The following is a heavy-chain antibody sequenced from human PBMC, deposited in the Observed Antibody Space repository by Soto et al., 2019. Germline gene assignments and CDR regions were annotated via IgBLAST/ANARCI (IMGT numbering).Heavy chain of an antibody. CDR3: ARGPGNDYSWDY. Sequence: QVHLVQSGAEVKKPGSSVKVSCKASGGSFSNYVIIWVRQAPGQGLEWMGGIIPIFGTADYAQKFQGRVTITADESTSTAYMELSSLRSEDTAVYYWARGPGNDYSWDYWGQGTLVIVSS. V-gene: IGHV1-69*12. D-gene: IGHD1-1*01. J-gene: IGHJ4*02. CDR2: IIPIFGTA. CDR1: GGSFSNYV.